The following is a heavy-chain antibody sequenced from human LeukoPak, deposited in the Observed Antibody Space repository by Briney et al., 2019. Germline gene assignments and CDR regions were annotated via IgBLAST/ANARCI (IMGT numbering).Heavy chain of an antibody. Sequence: GRSLRLSCAASGFTFSSYGMHWVRQAPGKGLEWVAVISYDGSNKYYADSVKGRFTISRDNSKNTLYLQMNSLRAEDTAVYYCAKDLVRDCSGGSCYGIHYWGQGTLVTVSS. J-gene: IGHJ4*02. CDR1: GFTFSSYG. V-gene: IGHV3-30*18. D-gene: IGHD2-15*01. CDR2: ISYDGSNK. CDR3: AKDLVRDCSGGSCYGIHY.